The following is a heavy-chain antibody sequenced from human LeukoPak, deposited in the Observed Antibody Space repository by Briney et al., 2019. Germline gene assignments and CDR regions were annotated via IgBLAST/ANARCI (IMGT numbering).Heavy chain of an antibody. CDR2: INSDGSST. CDR1: GFTFSSYW. CDR3: ARPRPQGLIDAFDI. Sequence: GGSLRLSCAASGFTFSSYWMHWVRQAPGKGLVWVSRINSDGSSTSYADSVKGRFTISRDNAKNTLYLQMNSLRAEDTAVYYCARPRPQGLIDAFDIWGQGTMVTVSS. D-gene: IGHD6-19*01. V-gene: IGHV3-74*01. J-gene: IGHJ3*02.